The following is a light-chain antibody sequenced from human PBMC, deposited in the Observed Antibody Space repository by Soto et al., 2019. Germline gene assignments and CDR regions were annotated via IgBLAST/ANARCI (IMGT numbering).Light chain of an antibody. CDR2: YDT. V-gene: IGLV3-21*04. J-gene: IGLJ3*02. CDR1: NIGSKS. Sequence: SYELTQPPSVSVAPEKTARITCGGNNIGSKSVQWYQQKPGLAPVLVIYYDTNRHSGIPERFSGSNSGNTATLTITRVEAGDEADYYCQVWDSSSDHAVFGGGTKQTVL. CDR3: QVWDSSSDHAV.